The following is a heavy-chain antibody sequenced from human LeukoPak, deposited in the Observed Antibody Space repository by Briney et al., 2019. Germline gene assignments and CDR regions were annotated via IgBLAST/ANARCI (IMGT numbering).Heavy chain of an antibody. D-gene: IGHD3-10*01. CDR2: ISYDGSNK. CDR1: GFSFSSYG. Sequence: GGSLRLSCAASGFSFSSYGMYWVRQAPGKGLEWVAVISYDGSNKYYVDSVKGRFTFPRDNSKNTLYLQMDSLRIEDTAVYDCAKSGAYYGSGAGMDVWGQGTTVTVSS. V-gene: IGHV3-30*18. CDR3: AKSGAYYGSGAGMDV. J-gene: IGHJ6*02.